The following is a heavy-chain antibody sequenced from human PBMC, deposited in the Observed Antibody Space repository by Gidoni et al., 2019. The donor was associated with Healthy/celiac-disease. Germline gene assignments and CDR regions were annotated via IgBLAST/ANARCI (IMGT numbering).Heavy chain of an antibody. CDR2: IDPSDSYT. J-gene: IGHJ6*03. V-gene: IGHV5-10-1*03. CDR3: ARQMVATLGVYYYYMDV. Sequence: EVQLVQSGAEVKKPGESLRISCKGSGYSFTSYWISWVRQMPGKGLEWMGRIDPSDSYTNYSPSFQGHVTISADKSISTAYLQWSSLKASDTAMYYCARQMVATLGVYYYYMDVWGKGTTVTVSS. D-gene: IGHD5-12*01. CDR1: GYSFTSYW.